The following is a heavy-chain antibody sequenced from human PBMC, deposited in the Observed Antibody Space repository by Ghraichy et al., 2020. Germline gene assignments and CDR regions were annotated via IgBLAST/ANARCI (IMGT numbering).Heavy chain of an antibody. CDR1: GGSISSSNW. CDR2: IYHSGST. V-gene: IGHV4-4*02. J-gene: IGHJ4*02. D-gene: IGHD4-17*01. Sequence: SETLSLTCAVSGGSISSSNWWSWVRQPPGKGLEWIGEIYHSGSTNYNPSLKSRVTISVDKSKNQFSLKLSSVTAADTAVYYCARVAHGDYEVFFDYWGQGTLVTVSS. CDR3: ARVAHGDYEVFFDY.